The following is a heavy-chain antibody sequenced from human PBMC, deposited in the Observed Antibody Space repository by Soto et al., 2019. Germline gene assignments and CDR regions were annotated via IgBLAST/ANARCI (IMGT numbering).Heavy chain of an antibody. V-gene: IGHV4-59*01. Sequence: SETLSLICTVSGGSISSYYWSWIRQPPGKGLEWIGYIYHSGSTNYSPSLKSRVTISLDTSKNQFSLKLTSVTAADTALYFCARGRSGSYPFDYWGLGTLVTVSS. CDR3: ARGRSGSYPFDY. CDR2: IYHSGST. CDR1: GGSISSYY. D-gene: IGHD1-26*01. J-gene: IGHJ4*02.